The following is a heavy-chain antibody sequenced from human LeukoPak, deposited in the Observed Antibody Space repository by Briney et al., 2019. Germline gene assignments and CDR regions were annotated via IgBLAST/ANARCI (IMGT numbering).Heavy chain of an antibody. CDR2: IKQDGSEK. D-gene: IGHD2-2*01. J-gene: IGHJ5*02. CDR3: ARDPCSSTSCCNGGFDP. V-gene: IGHV3-7*01. CDR1: GFTFSSYW. Sequence: GGSLRLSCAASGFTFSSYWMSWVRQAPGKGLEWVANIKQDGSEKYYVDSVKGRFTISRDNAKNSLYLQMNSLRAEDTAVYYCARDPCSSTSCCNGGFDPWGQGTLVTVSS.